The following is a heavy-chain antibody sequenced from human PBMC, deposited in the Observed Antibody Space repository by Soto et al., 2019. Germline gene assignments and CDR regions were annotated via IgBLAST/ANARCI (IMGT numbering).Heavy chain of an antibody. J-gene: IGHJ4*02. CDR3: AGSHSSGWPYYFDP. D-gene: IGHD3-22*01. CDR1: GGSISSGYY. V-gene: IGHV4-31*03. CDR2: IYHSGNT. Sequence: QVQLQESGPGLVKPSQTLSLTCSVSGGSISSGYYWSWIRQHPGKGLEWIGYIYHSGNTYYNPSLKSRVPXXLXTXTNPLSLNLSSVTAADSAVYYCAGSHSSGWPYYFDPWGQGTLVTVSS.